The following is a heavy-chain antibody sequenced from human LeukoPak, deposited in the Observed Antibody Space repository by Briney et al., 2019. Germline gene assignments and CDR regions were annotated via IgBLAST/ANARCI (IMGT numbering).Heavy chain of an antibody. CDR3: AKDYYASSGYYLDY. J-gene: IGHJ4*02. D-gene: IGHD3-22*01. V-gene: IGHV3-23*01. CDR1: GFTFNRYDMYA. Sequence: GGSLRLSCAASGFTFNRYDMYAMNWVRQAPGRGLEWVSSISGSGGGTYYSDSVKGRFTISRDNSKNTLYLQMNSLRAEDTAVYYCAKDYYASSGYYLDYWGQGTLVTVSS. CDR2: ISGSGGGT.